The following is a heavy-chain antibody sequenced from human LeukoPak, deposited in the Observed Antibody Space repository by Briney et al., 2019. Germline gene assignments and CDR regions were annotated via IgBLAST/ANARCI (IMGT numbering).Heavy chain of an antibody. CDR2: ISAYNGNT. J-gene: IGHJ4*02. CDR1: GYTFTSYG. Sequence: ASVKVSCRASGYTFTSYGISWVRQAPGQGLEWMGWISAYNGNTNYAQKLQGRVTMTTDTSTSTAYMELSRLRSDDTAVYYCGTDLERELTLDYWGQGTLVTVSS. V-gene: IGHV1-18*01. D-gene: IGHD1-26*01. CDR3: GTDLERELTLDY.